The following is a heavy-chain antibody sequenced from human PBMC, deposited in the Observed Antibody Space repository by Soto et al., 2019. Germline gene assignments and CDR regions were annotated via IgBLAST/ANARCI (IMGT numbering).Heavy chain of an antibody. D-gene: IGHD1-26*01. CDR3: ARPGSGSYLNWFDP. J-gene: IGHJ5*02. CDR2: IYYSGST. V-gene: IGHV4-39*01. Sequence: SETLSLTCTVSGGSISSSSYYWGWIRQPPGKGLEWIGSIYYSGSTYYNPSLKSRVTISVDTSKNQFSLKLSSVTAADTAVYYCARPGSGSYLNWFDPWGQGTLVTGSS. CDR1: GGSISSSSYY.